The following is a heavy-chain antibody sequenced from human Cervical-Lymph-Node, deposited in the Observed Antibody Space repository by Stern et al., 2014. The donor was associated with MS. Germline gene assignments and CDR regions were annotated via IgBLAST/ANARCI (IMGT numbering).Heavy chain of an antibody. CDR1: GGTFNNYA. CDR2: IIPIFGIP. CDR3: ASAKDSGSYSAC. Sequence: VQLLESGAEVKKPGSSVKVSCKSSGGTFNNYAISWVRQAPGQGLEWMGGIIPIFGIPNYAQKFQGRVTITADESTTTTYMELDSLRSDDTAMYYCASAKDSGSYSACWGQGTLVTVSS. V-gene: IGHV1-69*01. D-gene: IGHD1-26*01. J-gene: IGHJ4*02.